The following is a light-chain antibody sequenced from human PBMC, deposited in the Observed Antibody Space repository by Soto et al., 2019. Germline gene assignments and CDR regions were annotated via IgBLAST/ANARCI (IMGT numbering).Light chain of an antibody. CDR1: QSVSNSY. Sequence: EVVLTQSPGTLSLSPGERATLSCRASQSVSNSYLAWYQQKPGQAPRLLIYGASSRATGIPDRFSGSGSGTDFTLTISRLEPEDLAVYYCQQYGSSPRTFAQGTKLEI. CDR2: GAS. V-gene: IGKV3-20*01. CDR3: QQYGSSPRT. J-gene: IGKJ2*01.